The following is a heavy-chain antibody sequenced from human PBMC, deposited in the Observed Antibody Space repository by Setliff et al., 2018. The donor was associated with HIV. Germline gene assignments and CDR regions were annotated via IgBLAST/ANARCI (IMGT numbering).Heavy chain of an antibody. J-gene: IGHJ4*02. CDR3: ASRRGIEFYFDI. D-gene: IGHD3-10*01. V-gene: IGHV4-34*01. CDR2: INHGGDT. Sequence: SETLSLTCAVYGQSISGYYWSWIRQTPGKGLEWIGEINHGGDTNYNPSLKSRVTISVGSSYNHFSLKLSSVTAADTGVYYCASRRGIEFYFDIWGQGTPVTVSS. CDR1: GQSISGYY.